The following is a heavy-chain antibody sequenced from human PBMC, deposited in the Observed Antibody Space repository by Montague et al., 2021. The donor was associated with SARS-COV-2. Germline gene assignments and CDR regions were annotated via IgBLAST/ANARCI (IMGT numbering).Heavy chain of an antibody. Sequence: SETLSLTCTISGGSSSSRYWRWRRQPPGNGVAWLGFFSTSGGTDYNPSVKSRVTISADMSENQLSLKLTSVTAADTAVYYCASHLYWYVFDRWGQGTPVTVSS. V-gene: IGHV4-4*09. D-gene: IGHD2-8*02. CDR3: ASHLYWYVFDR. J-gene: IGHJ4*02. CDR2: FSTSGGT. CDR1: GGSSSSRY.